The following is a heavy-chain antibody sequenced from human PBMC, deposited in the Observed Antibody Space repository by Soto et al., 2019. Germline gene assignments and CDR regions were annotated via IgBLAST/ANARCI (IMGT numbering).Heavy chain of an antibody. V-gene: IGHV1-18*01. Sequence: GQGLKWMGWISAYNGNTNYAQKIQGRFTMATVTSTSTAYLEVRSLRSDDTAVYYCERDRSWLTYTVSYLFRHPVDYSGQGTLVTVSS. J-gene: IGHJ4*02. CDR2: ISAYNGNT. D-gene: IGHD1-26*01. CDR3: ERDRSWLTYTVSYLFRHPVDY.